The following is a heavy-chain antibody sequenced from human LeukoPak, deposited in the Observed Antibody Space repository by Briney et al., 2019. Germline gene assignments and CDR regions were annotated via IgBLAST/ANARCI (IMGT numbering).Heavy chain of an antibody. CDR3: ARDHSSSWQYYYYYYYMDV. Sequence: PSETLSLTCTVSGGSISSSSYYWGWIRQPPGKGLEWIGRIYYSGSTYYNPSLKSRVTISVDTSKNQFSLKLSSVTAADTAVYYCARDHSSSWQYYYYYYYMDVWGKGTTVTVSS. CDR2: IYYSGST. CDR1: GGSISSSSYY. J-gene: IGHJ6*03. V-gene: IGHV4-39*07. D-gene: IGHD6-13*01.